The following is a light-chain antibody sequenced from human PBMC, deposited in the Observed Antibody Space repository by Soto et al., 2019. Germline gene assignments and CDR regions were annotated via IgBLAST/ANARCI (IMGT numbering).Light chain of an antibody. Sequence: DIQLTQSPSFLSASVGDRVTITCRASQGISTYLAWYQQKPGRAPKLLVSAADTLQSGVPSRFSGSGSGTEFTLTISSLQPEDFATYYCQQVYSFPHTFGQGTKLEV. CDR3: QQVYSFPHT. CDR1: QGISTY. V-gene: IGKV1-9*01. J-gene: IGKJ2*01. CDR2: AAD.